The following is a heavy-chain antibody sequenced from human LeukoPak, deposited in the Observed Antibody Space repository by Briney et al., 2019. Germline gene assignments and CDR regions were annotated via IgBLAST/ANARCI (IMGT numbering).Heavy chain of an antibody. CDR1: GFTFSSYA. CDR2: ISSSGGST. Sequence: PGGSLRLSCAASGFTFSSYAMSWVRQAPGEGLEWVSGISSSGGSTYHADSVRGRFTISRDNSKNTQYLQMNSLRVEDTAVYYCAKVGSGYYDHLDFWGQGILVTVSS. V-gene: IGHV3-23*01. CDR3: AKVGSGYYDHLDF. J-gene: IGHJ4*02. D-gene: IGHD3-22*01.